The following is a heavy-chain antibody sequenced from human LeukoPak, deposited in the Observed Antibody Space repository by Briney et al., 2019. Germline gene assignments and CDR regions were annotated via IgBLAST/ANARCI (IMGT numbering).Heavy chain of an antibody. CDR2: ISYDGSNK. V-gene: IGHV3-30*04. CDR3: AKDGCGGDCFYFDY. D-gene: IGHD2-21*02. Sequence: GGSLRLSCSASGFTFSSYAMHWVRQAPGKGLEWVAVISYDGSNKYYADSVKGRFTISRDNSKNTLYLQTNSLRAEDTAVYYCAKDGCGGDCFYFDYWGQGTLVTVSS. J-gene: IGHJ4*02. CDR1: GFTFSSYA.